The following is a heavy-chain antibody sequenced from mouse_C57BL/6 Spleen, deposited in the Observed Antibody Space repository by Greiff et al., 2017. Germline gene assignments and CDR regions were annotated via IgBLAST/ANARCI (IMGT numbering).Heavy chain of an antibody. CDR3: ARGDYGSSYEYWYFDV. CDR1: GYTFTSYW. V-gene: IGHV1-72*01. Sequence: QVQLQQPGAELVKPGASVKLSCKASGYTFTSYWMHWVKQRPGRGLEWIGRIDPNSGGTKYNEKFKSKATLTVDKPSSTAYLQLSSLTSEDSAVYYCARGDYGSSYEYWYFDVWGTGTTVTVSS. CDR2: IDPNSGGT. D-gene: IGHD1-1*01. J-gene: IGHJ1*03.